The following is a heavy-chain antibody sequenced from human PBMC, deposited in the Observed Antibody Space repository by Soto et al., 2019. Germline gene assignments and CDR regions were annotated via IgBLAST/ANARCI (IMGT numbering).Heavy chain of an antibody. CDR1: GFTFSSYG. J-gene: IGHJ5*02. Sequence: PGGSLRLSCASSGFTFSSYGMHWVRQAPGKGLEWVAVISYDGSNKYYADSVKGRFTISRDNSKNTLYLQMNSLRAEDTAVYYCVNLLVVALPAWGQGTLVTVSS. D-gene: IGHD3-22*01. CDR3: VNLLVVALPA. CDR2: ISYDGSNK. V-gene: IGHV3-30*18.